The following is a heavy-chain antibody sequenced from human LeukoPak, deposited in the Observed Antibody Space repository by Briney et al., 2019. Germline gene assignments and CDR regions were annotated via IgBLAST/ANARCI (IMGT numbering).Heavy chain of an antibody. V-gene: IGHV3-30*04. CDR2: ISYDGSNK. J-gene: IGHJ4*02. D-gene: IGHD6-6*01. CDR3: ARAPHSSCFDY. CDR1: GFTFSSYA. Sequence: GGSLRLSCAASGFTFSSYAMHWVRQAPGKGLEWVAVISYDGSNKYYADSVKGRFTISRDNSKNTLYLQMNSLRAEDTAVYYCARAPHSSCFDYWGQGTLVTVSS.